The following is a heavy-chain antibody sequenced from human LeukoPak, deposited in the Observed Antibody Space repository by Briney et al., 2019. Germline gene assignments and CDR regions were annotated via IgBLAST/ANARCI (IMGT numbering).Heavy chain of an antibody. CDR2: IYPGDSDT. J-gene: IGHJ3*02. D-gene: IGHD3-3*01. CDR3: ARARAGDITIFGVEEPHGAFDI. V-gene: IGHV5-51*04. CDR1: GYSFTSYW. Sequence: GESLKISCKGSGYSFTSYWIGWVRQMPGKGLEWMGIIYPGDSDTRYSPSFQGQVTISADKPISTAYLQWSSLKASDTAMYYCARARAGDITIFGVEEPHGAFDIWGQGAMVTVSS.